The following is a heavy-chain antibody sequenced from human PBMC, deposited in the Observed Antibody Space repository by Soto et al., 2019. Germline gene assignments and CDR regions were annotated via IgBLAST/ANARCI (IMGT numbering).Heavy chain of an antibody. CDR1: GYNFTTHW. D-gene: IGHD3-22*01. J-gene: IGHJ6*02. CDR3: ARLTTYYYDSRGYVMAV. Sequence: GEPLKTSCAGSGYNFTTHWIAWVRQRRGKGVEWMGIIYPSDSDTRYSPSFEGQVTISADKSISTAYLQWSSLKAAASANYYCARLTTYYYDSRGYVMAVLCQGTSVSV. V-gene: IGHV5-51*01. CDR2: IYPSDSDT.